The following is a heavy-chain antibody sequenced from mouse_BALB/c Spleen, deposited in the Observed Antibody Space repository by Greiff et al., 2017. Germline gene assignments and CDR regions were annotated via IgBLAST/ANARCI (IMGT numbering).Heavy chain of an antibody. Sequence: EVKLMESGGGLVKPGGSLKLSCAASGFTFSSYAMSWVRQTPEKRLEWVASISSGGSTYYPDSVKGRFTISRDNARNILYLQMSSLRSEDTAMYYCARGYGNYVSRYFDVWGAGTTVTVSS. CDR2: ISSGGST. D-gene: IGHD2-1*01. J-gene: IGHJ1*01. V-gene: IGHV5-6-5*01. CDR1: GFTFSSYA. CDR3: ARGYGNYVSRYFDV.